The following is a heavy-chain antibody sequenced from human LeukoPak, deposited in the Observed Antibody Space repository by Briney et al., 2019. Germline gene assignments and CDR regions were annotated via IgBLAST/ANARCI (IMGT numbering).Heavy chain of an antibody. CDR2: INPNSGST. Sequence: GASVKVSCKASGYTFTGYYMRWVRQAPGQGLEWMGWINPNSGSTNYAQKFQGRVTMTTDTSTSTAYTELSKLRADDTDVYYCARVSGTYNWNGDAFDIWGQGTMVTVSS. J-gene: IGHJ3*02. D-gene: IGHD1-20*01. CDR1: GYTFTGYY. V-gene: IGHV1-2*02. CDR3: ARVSGTYNWNGDAFDI.